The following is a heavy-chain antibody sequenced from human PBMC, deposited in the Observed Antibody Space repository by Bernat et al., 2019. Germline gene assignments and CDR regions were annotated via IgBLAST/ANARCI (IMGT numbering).Heavy chain of an antibody. CDR3: AASDPISWAYYYYGMDV. Sequence: QVQLQESGPGLVKPSETLSLTCTVSGGSISSYYWSWIRQPPGKGLEWIGYIYYSGSTNYNPSLKSRVTISVDTSKNQFSLKLSSVTAADTAVYYCAASDPISWAYYYYGMDVWGQGTTVTVSS. J-gene: IGHJ6*02. D-gene: IGHD3-16*01. V-gene: IGHV4-59*08. CDR2: IYYSGST. CDR1: GGSISSYY.